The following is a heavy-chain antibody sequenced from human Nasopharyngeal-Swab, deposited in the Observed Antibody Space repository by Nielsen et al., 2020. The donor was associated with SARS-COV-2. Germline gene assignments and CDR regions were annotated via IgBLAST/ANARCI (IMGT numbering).Heavy chain of an antibody. V-gene: IGHV3-73*01. CDR1: GFTFSGSS. CDR3: SASVATRSDY. J-gene: IGHJ4*02. Sequence: GGSLRPSCAASGFTFSGSSMHWVRQAPGKGLEWVGHVKSKSKNYVTTYSGSMKGRFTISRDDSKNTAYLQMDSLQAEDTAIYYCSASVATRSDYWGQGTLVTVSS. D-gene: IGHD1-14*01. CDR2: VKSKSKNYVT.